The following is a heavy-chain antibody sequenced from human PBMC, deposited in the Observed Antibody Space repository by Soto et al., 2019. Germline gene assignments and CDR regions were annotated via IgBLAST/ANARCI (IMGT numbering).Heavy chain of an antibody. J-gene: IGHJ4*02. V-gene: IGHV3-48*03. D-gene: IGHD6-13*01. CDR2: ISSSGATI. CDR3: VRFGGAAAGPGDY. CDR1: ELTFSSYE. Sequence: EVQLVESGGGLVQPGGSLRFSCVASELTFSSYEMNWVRKAQGKGLEWVSYISSSGATIYYPDSVKGRFTISRDNAKNSLYLQMNSLRAEDTAVYYCVRFGGAAAGPGDYWGQGTLVTVSS.